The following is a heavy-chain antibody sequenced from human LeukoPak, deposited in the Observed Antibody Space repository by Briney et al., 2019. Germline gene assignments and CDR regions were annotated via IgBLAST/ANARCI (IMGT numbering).Heavy chain of an antibody. CDR1: GYTFTSYG. V-gene: IGHV1-18*01. D-gene: IGHD6-13*01. J-gene: IGHJ4*02. Sequence: ASVKVSCKASGYTFTSYGISWVRQAPGQGLEWMGWIGAYNGNTNYAQKLQGRVTMTTDTSTSTAYMELRSLRSDDTAVYYCARATVALIAAAGTLDYWGQGTLVTVSS. CDR2: IGAYNGNT. CDR3: ARATVALIAAAGTLDY.